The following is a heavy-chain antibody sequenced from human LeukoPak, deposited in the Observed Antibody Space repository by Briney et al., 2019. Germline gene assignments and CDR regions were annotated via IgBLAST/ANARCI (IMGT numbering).Heavy chain of an antibody. CDR1: GFTFSSYA. CDR2: ISYDGSNK. V-gene: IGHV3-30-3*01. CDR3: ATLGVY. Sequence: QSGGSLRLSCAASGFTFSSYAMHWVRQAPGKGLEWVAVISYDGSNKYYAGSVKGRFTISRDNSKNTLYLQMNSLRAEDTAVYYCATLGVYWGQGTLVTVSS. D-gene: IGHD3-16*01. J-gene: IGHJ4*02.